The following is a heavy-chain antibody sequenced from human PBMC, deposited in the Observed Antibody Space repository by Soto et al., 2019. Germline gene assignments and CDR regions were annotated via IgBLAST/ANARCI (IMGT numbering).Heavy chain of an antibody. CDR1: GFSLTTRGVG. V-gene: IGHV2-5*02. CDR2: IYWDDDK. CDR3: AHIPNYDQYAWFDS. J-gene: IGHJ5*01. Sequence: QITLKESGPTLVKPTQTLTLTCTFSGFSLTTRGVGVGWIRQPPGKALECLALIYWDDDKRYSPSLQSRLSITKDTSKNQVVLTMTNVDPVDTATYYCAHIPNYDQYAWFDSWGQATLVSVSS. D-gene: IGHD3-16*01.